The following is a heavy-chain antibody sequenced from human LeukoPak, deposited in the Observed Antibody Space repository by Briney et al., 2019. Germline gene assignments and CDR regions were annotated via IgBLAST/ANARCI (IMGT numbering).Heavy chain of an antibody. V-gene: IGHV3-21*06. J-gene: IGHJ4*02. D-gene: IGHD3-10*02. Sequence: DSIQGRFTISRDNAENSLYLQMNSLRAEDTAVYYCARDPKFGYWGQGTLVTVSS. CDR3: ARDPKFGY.